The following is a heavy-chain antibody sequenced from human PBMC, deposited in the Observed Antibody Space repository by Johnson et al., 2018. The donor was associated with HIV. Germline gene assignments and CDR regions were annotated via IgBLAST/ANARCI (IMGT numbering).Heavy chain of an antibody. D-gene: IGHD6-13*01. CDR1: GFTFSSYA. Sequence: QMLLVESGGGVVQPGRSLRLSCAASGFTFSSYAMHWVRQAPGKGLEWVAVISYDGSNKYYADSVKGRFTISRDNSKNTLYLQMNSLRAEDTAVYYCASWGGGSSWNHDACDIWGKGTMVTVSS. J-gene: IGHJ3*02. CDR2: ISYDGSNK. CDR3: ASWGGGSSWNHDACDI. V-gene: IGHV3-30-3*01.